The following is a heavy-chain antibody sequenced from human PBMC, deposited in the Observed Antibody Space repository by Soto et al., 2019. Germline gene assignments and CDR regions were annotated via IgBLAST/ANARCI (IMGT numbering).Heavy chain of an antibody. CDR1: GGSISSSNW. Sequence: SETLSLTCAVSGGSISSSNWWSWVRQPPGKGLEWIGEIYHSGSTNYNPSLKSRVTISVDKSKNQFSLKLSSVTAADTAVYYCARGRRAAAGPLDYWGQGTLVTVSS. J-gene: IGHJ4*02. CDR3: ARGRRAAAGPLDY. CDR2: IYHSGST. V-gene: IGHV4-4*02. D-gene: IGHD6-13*01.